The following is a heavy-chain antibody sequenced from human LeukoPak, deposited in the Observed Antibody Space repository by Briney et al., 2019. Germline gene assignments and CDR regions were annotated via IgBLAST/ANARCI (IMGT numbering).Heavy chain of an antibody. J-gene: IGHJ3*02. CDR2: INGNSGGT. D-gene: IGHD2-21*01. CDR3: AREVNAVTDAFDI. Sequence: GASVKVSCKASGYTFTSYGISWVRQAPGQGLEWMGWINGNSGGTNYAQKFQGRVTMTRDTSISTAYMELNRLRSDDTAVYYCAREVNAVTDAFDIWGQGTMVTVSS. V-gene: IGHV1-2*02. CDR1: GYTFTSYG.